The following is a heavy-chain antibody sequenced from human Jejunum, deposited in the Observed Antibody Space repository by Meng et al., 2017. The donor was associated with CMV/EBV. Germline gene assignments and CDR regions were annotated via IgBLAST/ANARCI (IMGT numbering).Heavy chain of an antibody. J-gene: IGHJ5*02. Sequence: WGRQVPGKGLEWVANIKQDGRERNYVDSVKARFTISKDNAKNSLYLEMSSLRVEDTAVYYCARDQKHALDFWSHSRRSWASDWFDPWGQGTLVTVSS. CDR3: ARDQKHALDFWSHSRRSWASDWFDP. CDR2: IKQDGRER. D-gene: IGHD3-3*01. V-gene: IGHV3-7*01.